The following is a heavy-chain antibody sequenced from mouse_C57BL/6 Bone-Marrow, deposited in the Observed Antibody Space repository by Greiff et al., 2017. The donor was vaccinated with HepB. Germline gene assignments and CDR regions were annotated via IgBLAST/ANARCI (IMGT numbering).Heavy chain of an antibody. CDR1: GYTFTSYW. Sequence: VQLQQPGAELVMPGASVKLSCKASGYTFTSYWMHWVMQRPGQGLEWIGEVDPSDSYTNYNQKFKGKSTLTVDQSSSTAYMQRSSLTSEDSAVYYCARADYSHYFDYWGEGTTLTVAS. CDR2: VDPSDSYT. V-gene: IGHV1-69*01. CDR3: ARADYSHYFDY. J-gene: IGHJ2*01. D-gene: IGHD2-13*01.